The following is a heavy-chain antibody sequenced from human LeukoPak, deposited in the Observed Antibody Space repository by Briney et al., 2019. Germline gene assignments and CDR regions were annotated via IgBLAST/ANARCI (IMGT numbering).Heavy chain of an antibody. D-gene: IGHD3-10*01. CDR2: ISGSGGST. CDR1: GFTFSSYA. Sequence: PGGSLRLSCAASGFTFSSYAMSWVRQAPGKGLEWVSAISGSGGSTYYADSVKGRFTISRDNSKNTLYLQMNSLRAEDTAVYYCASGHGYYYGSGSYGIFDYWGQGTLVTVSS. J-gene: IGHJ4*02. CDR3: ASGHGYYYGSGSYGIFDY. V-gene: IGHV3-23*01.